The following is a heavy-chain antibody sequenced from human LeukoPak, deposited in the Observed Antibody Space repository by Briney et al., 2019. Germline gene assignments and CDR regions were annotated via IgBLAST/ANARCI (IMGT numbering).Heavy chain of an antibody. CDR1: GFTFSSYA. V-gene: IGHV3-23*01. Sequence: GGSLRLSCAASGFTFSSYAMSWVRQAPGKGLEWVSAISGNGGSTYYADSVKGRFTISRDNSKNTLYLQMNSLRAEDTAVYCCARVYDSSGYYYGRYFDYWGQGTLVTVSS. D-gene: IGHD3-22*01. CDR2: ISGNGGST. J-gene: IGHJ4*02. CDR3: ARVYDSSGYYYGRYFDY.